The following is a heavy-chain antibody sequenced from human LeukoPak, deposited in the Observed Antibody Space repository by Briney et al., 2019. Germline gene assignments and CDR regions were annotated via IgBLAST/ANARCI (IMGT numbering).Heavy chain of an antibody. CDR3: TRPLGYCSGGTCYTFGY. V-gene: IGHV1-2*02. CDR1: GYTFTGYY. J-gene: IGHJ4*02. CDR2: INPNSGGT. D-gene: IGHD2-15*01. Sequence: ASVKVSCKASGYTFTGYYMHWVRQAPGQGLEWMGWINPNSGGTNYAQKFQGRVTMTRDTSISTAYMELSSLRSDDTAVYYCTRPLGYCSGGTCYTFGYWGQGTLVTVSS.